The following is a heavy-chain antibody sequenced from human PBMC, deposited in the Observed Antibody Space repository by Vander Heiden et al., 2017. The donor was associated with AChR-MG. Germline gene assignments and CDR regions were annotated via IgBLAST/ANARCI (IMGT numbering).Heavy chain of an antibody. J-gene: IGHJ6*02. V-gene: IGHV3-48*01. CDR3: ARGQTYYYDSSGYYSLYYYGMDV. CDR2: ISSSSSTI. Sequence: EVQLVESGGGLVQPGGSLRLSCAASGFTFSSYSMNWLRQAPGKGLEWVSYISSSSSTIYYADSVKGRFTISRDNAKNSLYLQMNSLRAEDTAVYYCARGQTYYYDSSGYYSLYYYGMDVWGQGTTVTVSS. D-gene: IGHD3-22*01. CDR1: GFTFSSYS.